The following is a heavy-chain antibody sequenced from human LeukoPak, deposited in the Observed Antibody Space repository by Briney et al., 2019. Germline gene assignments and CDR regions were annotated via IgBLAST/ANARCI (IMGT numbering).Heavy chain of an antibody. J-gene: IGHJ6*03. CDR1: GFTFSSYS. D-gene: IGHD3-10*01. CDR3: ARDPYYYGSGSSYYYYYMDV. V-gene: IGHV3-21*01. Sequence: GGSLRLSCAASGFTFSSYSMNWVRQAPGKGLEWVSSISSSSSYIYYADSVKGRFTISRDNAKNSLYLQMNSLRAEDTAVYYCARDPYYYGSGSSYYYYYMDVWGKGTTVTVSS. CDR2: ISSSSSYI.